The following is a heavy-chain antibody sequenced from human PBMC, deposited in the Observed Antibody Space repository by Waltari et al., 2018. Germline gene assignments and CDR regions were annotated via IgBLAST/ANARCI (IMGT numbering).Heavy chain of an antibody. CDR1: GDSMSSGDW. Sequence: QMQLQESGPGLVKPSGTLSLTCTVSGDSMSSGDWWSWVRQPPEKGLEWIGQIQRSGRTNYNPSLESRVTISIDTSNNHFSLMVTSTTAADTAVYYCARDRGRGIYLDSWGRGTLVTVSP. D-gene: IGHD2-15*01. V-gene: IGHV4-4*02. CDR2: IQRSGRT. CDR3: ARDRGRGIYLDS. J-gene: IGHJ4*02.